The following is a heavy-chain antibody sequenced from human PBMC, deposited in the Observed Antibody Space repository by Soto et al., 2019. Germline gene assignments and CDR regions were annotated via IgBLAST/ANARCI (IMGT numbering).Heavy chain of an antibody. Sequence: ASVKVSCKASGYTFTGYYMHWVRQAPGQGLEWMGWINPNSGGTSYVQKFQGWVTMTRDTSISTAYIELSRLRSDDTAVYYCARASSCCDSSGSLVFDYRGPGSLVTVSS. CDR1: GYTFTGYY. D-gene: IGHD3-22*01. CDR2: INPNSGGT. V-gene: IGHV1-2*04. CDR3: ARASSCCDSSGSLVFDY. J-gene: IGHJ4*02.